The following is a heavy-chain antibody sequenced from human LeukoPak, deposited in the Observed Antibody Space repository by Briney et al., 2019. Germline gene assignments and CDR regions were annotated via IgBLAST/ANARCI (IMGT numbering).Heavy chain of an antibody. Sequence: GGSLRLSCAASGFTFSSYWMSWVRQAPGKGLEWVANIKQDGSEKYYVGSVKGRFTISRDNAKNSLYLQMNSLRAEDTAVYYCARVMGDTMIVVVIFNAFDIWGQGTMVTVSS. V-gene: IGHV3-7*01. D-gene: IGHD3-22*01. CDR3: ARVMGDTMIVVVIFNAFDI. J-gene: IGHJ3*02. CDR2: IKQDGSEK. CDR1: GFTFSSYW.